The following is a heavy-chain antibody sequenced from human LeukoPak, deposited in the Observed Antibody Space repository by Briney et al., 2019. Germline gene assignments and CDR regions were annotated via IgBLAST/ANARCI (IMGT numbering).Heavy chain of an antibody. V-gene: IGHV6-1*01. CDR1: GDSVSSNSVA. Sequence: SQTLSLTCAISGDSVSSNSVAWNWIRQSPSRGLEWLGRTYYRSKWNYDYAVSVKSRITVDPDTSKNQFSLHLNSVTPEDTAVYYCAREDVTARFDYWGQGTRVTVSS. CDR2: TYYRSKWNY. D-gene: IGHD2-21*02. J-gene: IGHJ4*02. CDR3: AREDVTARFDY.